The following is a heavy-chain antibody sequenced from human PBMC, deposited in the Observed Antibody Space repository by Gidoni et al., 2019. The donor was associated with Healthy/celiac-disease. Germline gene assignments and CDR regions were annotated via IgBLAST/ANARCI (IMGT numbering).Heavy chain of an antibody. V-gene: IGHV4-31*03. CDR1: GGSISSGGYY. D-gene: IGHD2-8*01. CDR3: AREGEWDNWFDP. CDR2: IYYSGST. Sequence: QVQLQESGPGLVKPSQTLSPPCTVSGGSISSGGYYWSWIRQHPGKGLEWIGYIYYSGSTYYNPSLKSRVTISVDTSKNQFSLKLSSVTAADTAVYYCAREGEWDNWFDPWGQGTLVTVSS. J-gene: IGHJ5*02.